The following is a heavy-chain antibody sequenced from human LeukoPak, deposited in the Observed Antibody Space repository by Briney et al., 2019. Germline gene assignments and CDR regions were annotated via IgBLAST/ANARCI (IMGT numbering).Heavy chain of an antibody. CDR1: GFSFNTCA. V-gene: IGHV3-21*01. J-gene: IGHJ3*02. CDR2: ISSSTSYI. CDR3: ARGRTSGWYAQDAFDI. Sequence: SGGSLRLSCAASGFSFNTCAMSWVRQAPGKGLEWVSSISSSTSYISYADSVKGRFTISRDNAKNSLYLQMNSLRVEDTAVYYCARGRTSGWYAQDAFDIWGQGTMVTVSS. D-gene: IGHD6-19*01.